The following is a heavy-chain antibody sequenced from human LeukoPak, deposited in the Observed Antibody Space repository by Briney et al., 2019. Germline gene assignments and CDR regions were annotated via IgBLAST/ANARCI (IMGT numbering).Heavy chain of an antibody. CDR1: GLTFSGSA. D-gene: IGHD2-15*01. V-gene: IGHV3-23*01. Sequence: QPGGSLRLSCAASGLTFSGSAMSWVRQARGKGLDWVSLISGSGNSTYYADSVKGRFTISRDNSKNTLYLQMNSLRAEDTAVYYCAKVLVLVSANRYYFDYWGQGTLVTVSS. CDR2: ISGSGNST. J-gene: IGHJ4*02. CDR3: AKVLVLVSANRYYFDY.